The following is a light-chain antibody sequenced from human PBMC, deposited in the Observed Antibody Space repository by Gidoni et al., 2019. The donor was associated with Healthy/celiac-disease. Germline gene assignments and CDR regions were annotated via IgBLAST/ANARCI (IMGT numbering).Light chain of an antibody. J-gene: IGKJ4*01. CDR3: QQSYSTPLT. CDR1: QSISSY. V-gene: IGKV1-39*01. CDR2: AAS. Sequence: DIQMTKSPSSLSASVGDRVTITCRASQSISSYLTWDQQKPGKAPKLRIYAASSLQSGVPSRFSGSGCATDFTLTISSLQPAAFATNYCQQSYSTPLTFGGGTEVE.